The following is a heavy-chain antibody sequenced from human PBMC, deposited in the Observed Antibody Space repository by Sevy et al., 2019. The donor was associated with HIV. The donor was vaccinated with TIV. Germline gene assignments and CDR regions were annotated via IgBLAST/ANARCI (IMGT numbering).Heavy chain of an antibody. CDR1: GGSISGYY. Sequence: SETLSLTCTVSGGSISGYYWSWIRQPAGKGLEWIGRIYTSGSTNYNPSLKSRVTMSVDTSKNQFSLNLRSVTAADTAVYYCARTAQFGVVDYWGQGTVVTVSS. J-gene: IGHJ4*02. CDR3: ARTAQFGVVDY. CDR2: IYTSGST. V-gene: IGHV4-4*07. D-gene: IGHD3-3*01.